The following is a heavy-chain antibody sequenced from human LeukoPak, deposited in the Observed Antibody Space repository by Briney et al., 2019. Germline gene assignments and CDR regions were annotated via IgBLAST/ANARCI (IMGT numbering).Heavy chain of an antibody. CDR3: ARDLSRITMIVVADDAFDI. J-gene: IGHJ3*02. CDR1: GYTFTSYG. Sequence: ASVKVSCKASGYTFTSYGISWVRQAPGQGLEWMGWINPNSGGTNYAQKFQGRVTMTRDTSISTAYMELSRLRSDDTAVYYCARDLSRITMIVVADDAFDIWGQGTMVTVSS. CDR2: INPNSGGT. D-gene: IGHD3-22*01. V-gene: IGHV1-2*02.